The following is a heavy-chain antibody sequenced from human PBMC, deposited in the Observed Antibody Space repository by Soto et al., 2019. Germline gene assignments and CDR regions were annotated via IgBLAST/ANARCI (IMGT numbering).Heavy chain of an antibody. Sequence: QVQLQESGPGLVKPSQTLSLTCTVSGGSISSGGYYWSWIRQHPGKGLEWIGYIYYSGSTYYNPSLKSLVTIAVDTSNNQFSLKLSSVTAADTAVYYCARGRRRAAARKDYYYYYYMDVWGKGTTVTVSS. J-gene: IGHJ6*03. CDR1: GGSISSGGYY. CDR3: ARGRRRAAARKDYYYYYYMDV. CDR2: IYYSGST. V-gene: IGHV4-31*01. D-gene: IGHD6-13*01.